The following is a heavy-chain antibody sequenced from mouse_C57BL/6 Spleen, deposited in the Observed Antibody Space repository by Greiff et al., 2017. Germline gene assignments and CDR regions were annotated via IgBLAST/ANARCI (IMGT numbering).Heavy chain of an antibody. CDR1: GYTFTDHT. CDR2: IYPRAGST. Sequence: VQLQESDAELVKPGASVKISCKVSGYTFTDHTIHWMKQRPEQGLEWIGYIYPRAGSTKYNEKFKGKATLTADKSSSTAYMQLNSLTSEDAAVYFCAREIHYSNYWYFDVWGTGTTVTVSS. CDR3: AREIHYSNYWYFDV. V-gene: IGHV1-78*01. J-gene: IGHJ1*03. D-gene: IGHD2-5*01.